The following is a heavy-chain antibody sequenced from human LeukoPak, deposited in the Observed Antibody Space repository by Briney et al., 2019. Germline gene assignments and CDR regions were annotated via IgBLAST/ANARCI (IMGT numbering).Heavy chain of an antibody. D-gene: IGHD3-9*01. CDR3: AKDQVADMDYYYGMDV. CDR2: TSFDGSNK. V-gene: IGHV3-30*18. J-gene: IGHJ6*02. Sequence: GGSLRLSCAAPGFRFISYGMHWVRQAPGKGLEWVAVTSFDGSNKYYADSVKGRFTISRDNSKNTLYLHMNSLRAEDTAVYYCAKDQVADMDYYYGMDVWGQGTTVTVSS. CDR1: GFRFISYG.